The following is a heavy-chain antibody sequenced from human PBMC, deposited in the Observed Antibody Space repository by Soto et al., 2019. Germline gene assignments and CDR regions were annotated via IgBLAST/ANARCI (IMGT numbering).Heavy chain of an antibody. CDR2: SKIKTDGGTT. D-gene: IGHD2-8*01. J-gene: IGHJ4*02. CDR3: TTDTPSTYCSNGVCSKLTYFYYFDY. Sequence: SGGSLRLSCASSGFTFSNAGMSWVRQAPGKGLEWVGRSKIKTDGGTTDYAAPVKGRFTISRDDSKNTLYLQMNSLKTEDTAVYYCTTDTPSTYCSNGVCSKLTYFYYFDYWGQGTPVTLSS. V-gene: IGHV3-15*01. CDR1: GFTFSNAG.